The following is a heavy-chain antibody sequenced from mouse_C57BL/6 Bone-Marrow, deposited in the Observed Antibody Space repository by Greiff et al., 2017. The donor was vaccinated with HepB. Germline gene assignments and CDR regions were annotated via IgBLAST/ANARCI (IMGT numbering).Heavy chain of an antibody. D-gene: IGHD2-4*01. Sequence: DVKLQESGPGLVKPSQSLSLTCSVTGYSITSGYYWNWIRQFPGNKLEWMGYISYDGSNNYNPSLKNRISITRDTSKNQFFLKLNSVTTEDTATYYCARGNIYYDYDGLAMDYWGQGTSVTVSS. CDR3: ARGNIYYDYDGLAMDY. CDR1: GYSITSGYY. J-gene: IGHJ4*01. CDR2: ISYDGSN. V-gene: IGHV3-6*01.